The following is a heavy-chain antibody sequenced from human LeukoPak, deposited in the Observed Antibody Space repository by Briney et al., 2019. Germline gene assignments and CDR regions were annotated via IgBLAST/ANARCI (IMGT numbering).Heavy chain of an antibody. CDR2: IYPGDSDT. J-gene: IGHJ4*02. CDR1: GYSFTSYW. D-gene: IGHD3-22*01. Sequence: GESLQISCNGSGYSFTSYWIGWVRQLPGKGLVWMGIIYPGDSDTRYSPSFQGQVTISADKSISTAYLQWSSLKASDTAIYYCARQGYYDSSGYYWGQGTLVTVSS. CDR3: ARQGYYDSSGYY. V-gene: IGHV5-51*01.